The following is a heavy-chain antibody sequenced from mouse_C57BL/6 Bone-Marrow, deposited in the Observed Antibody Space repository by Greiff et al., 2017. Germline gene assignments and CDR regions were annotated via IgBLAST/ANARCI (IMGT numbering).Heavy chain of an antibody. CDR1: GYTFTRYG. Sequence: VQLQQSGAELARPGASVTLSCKASGYTFTRYGISWVKQRTGQGLEWIGEIYPRSGNTYYNEKFKGKATLTADKSSSTAYMELRSLTSEDSAVYYGARGSYGPWFAYWGQGTLVTVSA. V-gene: IGHV1-81*01. CDR3: ARGSYGPWFAY. J-gene: IGHJ3*01. CDR2: IYPRSGNT. D-gene: IGHD1-2*01.